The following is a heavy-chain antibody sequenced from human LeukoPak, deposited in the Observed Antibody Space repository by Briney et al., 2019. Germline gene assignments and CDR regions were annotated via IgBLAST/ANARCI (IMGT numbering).Heavy chain of an antibody. J-gene: IGHJ2*01. Sequence: SQTLSLTCAVSGGSVISGGYSWSWIRQPPGKGLEWIGYISHSGSTYCNPSLKSRVTISVDMSKNQFSLKLTSVTAADTAVYYCARYSSTWPYWYFDLWGRGTLVTVSS. CDR2: ISHSGST. CDR3: ARYSSTWPYWYFDL. V-gene: IGHV4-30-2*01. CDR1: GGSVISGGYS. D-gene: IGHD6-13*01.